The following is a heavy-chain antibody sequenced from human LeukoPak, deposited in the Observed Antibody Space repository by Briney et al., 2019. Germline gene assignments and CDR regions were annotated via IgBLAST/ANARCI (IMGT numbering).Heavy chain of an antibody. J-gene: IGHJ5*02. D-gene: IGHD6-13*01. CDR2: ISYDGGDP. Sequence: GGSLRLSCAASGFTFSSYSMNWVRQAPGKGLVWVSRISYDGGDPSYADSVKGRFTISRDNAKNTLYLQMNSLTAEDTAVYYCARGYSSRLYNWLDPWGQGTLVTVSS. CDR1: GFTFSSYS. V-gene: IGHV3-74*01. CDR3: ARGYSSRLYNWLDP.